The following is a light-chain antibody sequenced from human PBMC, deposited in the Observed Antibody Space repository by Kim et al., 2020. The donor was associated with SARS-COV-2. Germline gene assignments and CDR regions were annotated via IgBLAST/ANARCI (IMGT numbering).Light chain of an antibody. CDR2: NTN. Sequence: QSVLTQSPSESWTPGQEVTISCSGSTSNIGRSDVFWYQQLPGAAPKLLIYNTNVRPSGVPDRFSGSKSGTSASLAISGLRSDDEADYYCATWDDNLSGALFGGGTQLTVL. V-gene: IGLV1-47*01. CDR1: TSNIGRSD. CDR3: ATWDDNLSGAL. J-gene: IGLJ3*02.